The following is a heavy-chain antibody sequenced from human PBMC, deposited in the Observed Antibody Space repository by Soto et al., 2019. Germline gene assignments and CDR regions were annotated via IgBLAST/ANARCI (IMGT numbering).Heavy chain of an antibody. J-gene: IGHJ4*02. D-gene: IGHD6-19*01. V-gene: IGHV1-2*04. CDR2: INHNSGGT. CDR1: GYTFTGYY. CDR3: AGEVTEDSSGWYRAGYFDY. Sequence: QVQLVQSGAEVKKPGASVKVSCKASGYTFTGYYMHWVRQAPGQGLEWMGWINHNSGGTNYAQKFQGWVTMTRDTSSSAAYMELSRLRSDDTAVYYCAGEVTEDSSGWYRAGYFDYWGQGTLGTVSS.